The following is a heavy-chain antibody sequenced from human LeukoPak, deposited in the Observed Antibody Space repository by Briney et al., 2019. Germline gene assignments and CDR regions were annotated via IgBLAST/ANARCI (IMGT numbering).Heavy chain of an antibody. D-gene: IGHD3-22*01. CDR3: ARDKGDYHTSGSLFVF. Sequence: GGSLRLSCAASGFTFSSYWMNWVRQAPGEGLVWVSRIASDGSSTTYADSVKGRFSISRDNAKNTLYLQMNSLRVEDTAVYYCARDKGDYHTSGSLFVFGGQGTLVTVSS. CDR1: GFTFSSYW. J-gene: IGHJ4*02. CDR2: IASDGSST. V-gene: IGHV3-74*01.